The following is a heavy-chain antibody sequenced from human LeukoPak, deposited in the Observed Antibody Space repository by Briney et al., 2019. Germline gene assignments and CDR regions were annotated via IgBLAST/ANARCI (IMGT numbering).Heavy chain of an antibody. V-gene: IGHV4-34*01. J-gene: IGHJ4*02. D-gene: IGHD2-2*02. CDR3: ASLIWGLYTYDY. Sequence: SETLSLTCAVYGGSFSGYYWSWIRQPPGKGLEWIGEINHSGSTNYNPSLKSRVTMSVDTSKNQFSLILSSVTAADTALYYCASLIWGLYTYDYWGQGTLVTVSS. CDR1: GGSFSGYY. CDR2: INHSGST.